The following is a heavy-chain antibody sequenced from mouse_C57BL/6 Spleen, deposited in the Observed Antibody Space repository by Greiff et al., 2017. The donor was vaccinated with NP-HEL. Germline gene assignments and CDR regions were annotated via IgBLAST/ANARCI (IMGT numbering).Heavy chain of an antibody. Sequence: EVKLMESGGGLVQPGGSLKLSCAASGFTFSDYYMYWVRQTPEKRLEWVAYISNGGGSTSYPDPVKGRFTISRDNAKNTLYLQMSRLKSEDTAMYYCARHPPTVVDDWYFDVWGTGTTVTVSS. V-gene: IGHV5-12*01. CDR1: GFTFSDYY. J-gene: IGHJ1*03. D-gene: IGHD1-1*01. CDR3: ARHPPTVVDDWYFDV. CDR2: ISNGGGST.